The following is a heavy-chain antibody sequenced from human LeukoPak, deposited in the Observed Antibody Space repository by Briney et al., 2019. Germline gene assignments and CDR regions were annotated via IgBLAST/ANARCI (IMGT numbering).Heavy chain of an antibody. J-gene: IGHJ5*02. V-gene: IGHV3-23*01. CDR2: ISGGGGST. CDR3: AKGGYCSSTSGYVGWFDP. CDR1: GFTFSSYV. D-gene: IGHD2-2*01. Sequence: GGSLRLSCAASGFTFSSYVMNWVRQAPGKGLEWVSVISGGGGSTYYADSVKGRFTISRDNSKNTLFLRMNSLRAEDTAVYYCAKGGYCSSTSGYVGWFDPWGQGTLVTVSS.